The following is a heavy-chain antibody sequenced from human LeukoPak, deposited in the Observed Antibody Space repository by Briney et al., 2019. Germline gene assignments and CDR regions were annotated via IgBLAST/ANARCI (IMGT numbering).Heavy chain of an antibody. V-gene: IGHV1-8*03. Sequence: ASVKVSCKASGYTFTSYDINWVRQATGQGLEWMGWMKPNSGNTGYAQKFQGRVTITRNTSIRTAYMELSSLRSGDTAVYFWARGPSLSGSMPRGFWGQGTLVTVSS. J-gene: IGHJ4*02. CDR2: MKPNSGNT. CDR3: ARGPSLSGSMPRGF. D-gene: IGHD1-26*01. CDR1: GYTFTSYD.